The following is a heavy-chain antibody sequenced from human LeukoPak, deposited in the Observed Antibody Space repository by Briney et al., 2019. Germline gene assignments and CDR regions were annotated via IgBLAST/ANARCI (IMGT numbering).Heavy chain of an antibody. V-gene: IGHV1-69*13. D-gene: IGHD1-26*01. J-gene: IGHJ5*02. CDR3: ARDAAHTGIVGATKGNHLRGRWFDP. CDR1: GGTFSSYA. Sequence: AASVKVSCKASGGTFSSYAISWVRQAPGQGLEWMGGIIPIFGTANYAQKFQGRVTITADESTSTAYMELSSLRSEDTAVYYCARDAAHTGIVGATKGNHLRGRWFDPWGQGTLVTVSS. CDR2: IIPIFGTA.